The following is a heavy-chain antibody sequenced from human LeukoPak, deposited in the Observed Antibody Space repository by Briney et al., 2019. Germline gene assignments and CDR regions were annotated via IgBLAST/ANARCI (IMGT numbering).Heavy chain of an antibody. D-gene: IGHD6-19*01. J-gene: IGHJ5*02. V-gene: IGHV1-2*02. CDR2: INPNSGGT. CDR1: GYTFTSYG. Sequence: ASVKVSCKASGYTFTSYGISWVRQAPGQGLEWMGWINPNSGGTNYAQKFQGRVTMTRDTSISTAYMELSRLRSDDTAVYYCARGRSGWGNWFDPWGQGTLVTVSS. CDR3: ARGRSGWGNWFDP.